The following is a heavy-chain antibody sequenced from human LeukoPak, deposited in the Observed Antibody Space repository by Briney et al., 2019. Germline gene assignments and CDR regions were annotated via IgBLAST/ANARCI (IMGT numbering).Heavy chain of an antibody. CDR1: GFNFRDVW. V-gene: IGHV3-15*01. CDR2: SKSEAGGGTT. Sequence: GGSLSLSCSASGFNFRDVWMSWVRQAPGKGLEWVGRSKSEAGGGTTDIVAPGQGRFTISRDDSKDTLSLQMNSLEIEDTAVYYCTAGGDGTYSSDYWGQGTLVTVSS. D-gene: IGHD1-26*01. CDR3: TAGGDGTYSSDY. J-gene: IGHJ4*02.